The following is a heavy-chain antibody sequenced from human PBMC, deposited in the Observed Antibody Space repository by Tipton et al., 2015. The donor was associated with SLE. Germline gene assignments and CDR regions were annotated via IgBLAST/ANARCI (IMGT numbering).Heavy chain of an antibody. J-gene: IGHJ4*02. CDR1: GGSIRSSNW. Sequence: SLRLSCAVSGGSIRSSNWWSWVRQPPGKGLEWIGEIHHSGSTNSNPSLKSRVTISVDKSKNQFSLKLSSVTVADTAVYYCAKDYNHDYPDYNWGQGTLVIVSS. D-gene: IGHD4-17*01. V-gene: IGHV4-4*02. CDR2: IHHSGST. CDR3: AKDYNHDYPDYN.